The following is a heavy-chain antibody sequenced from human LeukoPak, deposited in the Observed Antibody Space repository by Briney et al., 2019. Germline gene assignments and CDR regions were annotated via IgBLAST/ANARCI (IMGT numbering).Heavy chain of an antibody. CDR2: IYYSGST. J-gene: IGHJ4*02. CDR1: GGSISSYY. Sequence: SETLSLTCTVSGGSISSYYWGWIRQPPGKGLEWIGYIYYSGSTNYNPSLKSRVTISVDTSKNQFSLKLSSVTAADTAVYYCARGPLGPAAGHLNFDYWGQGTLVTVSS. CDR3: ARGPLGPAAGHLNFDY. V-gene: IGHV4-59*01. D-gene: IGHD6-13*01.